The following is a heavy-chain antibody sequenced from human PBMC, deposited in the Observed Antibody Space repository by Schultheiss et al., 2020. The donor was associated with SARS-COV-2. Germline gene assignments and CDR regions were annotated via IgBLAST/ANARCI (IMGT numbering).Heavy chain of an antibody. V-gene: IGHV3-30*04. CDR2: ISYDGSNK. CDR1: GFTFSSYA. D-gene: IGHD3-3*01. Sequence: GGSLRLSCAASGFTFSSYAMHWVRQAPGKGLEWVAVISYDGSNKYYADSVKGRFTISRDNSKNTLYLQMNSLRAEDTAVYYCARGGTGGVVIMGYYYYGMDVWGQGTTVTVS. CDR3: ARGGTGGVVIMGYYYYGMDV. J-gene: IGHJ6*02.